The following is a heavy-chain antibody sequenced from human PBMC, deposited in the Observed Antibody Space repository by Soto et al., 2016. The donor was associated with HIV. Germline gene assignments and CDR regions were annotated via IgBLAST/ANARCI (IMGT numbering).Heavy chain of an antibody. Sequence: QVQLQQWGAGLLKPSETLSLTCAVHGGSLSGYYWSWIRQSPGKGLEWIGEINHRGITTDNPSLKSRTSISVDTSKNQFALKVTSVTAADTAVYYCARRVRKISAEVPRGLTYWGQGTLV. D-gene: IGHD3-9*01. CDR1: GGSLSGYY. CDR3: ARRVRKISAEVPRGLTY. CDR2: INHRGIT. V-gene: IGHV4-34*02. J-gene: IGHJ4*02.